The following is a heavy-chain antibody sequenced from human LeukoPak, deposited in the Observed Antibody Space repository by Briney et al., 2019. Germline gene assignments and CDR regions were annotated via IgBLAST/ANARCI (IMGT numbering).Heavy chain of an antibody. CDR3: AKDNYGDYGPRG. D-gene: IGHD4-17*01. V-gene: IGHV3-23*01. Sequence: SGGSLRLSCAASGFTFDDYAMHWVRQAPGKGLEWVSVISGNGGSTYYADSVKGRFTISRDNSKNTLYLQMNSLRAEDTAVYHCAKDNYGDYGPRGWGQGTLVTVPS. J-gene: IGHJ4*02. CDR2: ISGNGGST. CDR1: GFTFDDYA.